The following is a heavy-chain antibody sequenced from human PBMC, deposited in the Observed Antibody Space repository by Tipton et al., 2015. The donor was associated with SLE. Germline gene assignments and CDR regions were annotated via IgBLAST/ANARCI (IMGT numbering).Heavy chain of an antibody. Sequence: GLVKPSETLSLTCAVYGGSFSGYYWSWIRQPPGKGLEWIGEINHSGSTNYNPSLKSRVTISVDTSKNQFSLKLSSVTAADTAVYYCARCMGQQLVYGRGGYWFDPWGQGTLVTVSS. CDR2: INHSGST. D-gene: IGHD6-13*01. V-gene: IGHV4-34*01. CDR3: ARCMGQQLVYGRGGYWFDP. CDR1: GGSFSGYY. J-gene: IGHJ5*02.